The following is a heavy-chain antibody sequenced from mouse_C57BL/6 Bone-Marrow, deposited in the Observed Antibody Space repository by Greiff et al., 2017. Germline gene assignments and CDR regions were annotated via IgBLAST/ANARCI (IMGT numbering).Heavy chain of an antibody. D-gene: IGHD3-3*01. V-gene: IGHV6-3*01. CDR1: GFTFSNYW. CDR3: TGPGTGDYYAMDY. J-gene: IGHJ4*01. CDR2: IRLKSDNYAT. Sequence: EVKLVESGGGLVQPGGSMKLSCVASGFTFSNYWMNWVLQSPEKGLEWVAQIRLKSDNYATHYAESVKGRFTISRDDSKSSVYLQMNNLRAEDTGIYYCTGPGTGDYYAMDYWGQGTSVTVSS.